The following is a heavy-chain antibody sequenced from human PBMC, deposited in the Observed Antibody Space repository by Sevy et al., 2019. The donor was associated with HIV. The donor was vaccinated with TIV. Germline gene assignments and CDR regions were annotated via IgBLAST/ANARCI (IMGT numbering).Heavy chain of an antibody. J-gene: IGHJ4*02. CDR2: ISPMNGDT. D-gene: IGHD2-15*01. Sequence: ASVKVSCKASGYTFTAYYIHWVRQAPGQGLEWMGRISPMNGDTNYAQKFQGRVTMTRDTSIGAVYLDLARLRSDDTAMYYCARAYCSGGTCYEGAYWGQGTLVIVSS. CDR3: ARAYCSGGTCYEGAY. V-gene: IGHV1-2*06. CDR1: GYTFTAYY.